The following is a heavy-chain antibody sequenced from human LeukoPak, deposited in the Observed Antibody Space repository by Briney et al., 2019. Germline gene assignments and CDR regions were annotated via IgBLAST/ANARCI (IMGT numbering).Heavy chain of an antibody. D-gene: IGHD3/OR15-3a*01. V-gene: IGHV1-69*04. Sequence: SVKVSCKASGGTFSSYGISWVRQAPGQGLEWMGRIIPIIGITNYAQKFQGRVTFTADKLTSTAFMELSSLRSDDTAVFYCAREPVDVDYFDPWGQGTLVTVSS. J-gene: IGHJ5*02. CDR1: GGTFSSYG. CDR3: AREPVDVDYFDP. CDR2: IIPIIGIT.